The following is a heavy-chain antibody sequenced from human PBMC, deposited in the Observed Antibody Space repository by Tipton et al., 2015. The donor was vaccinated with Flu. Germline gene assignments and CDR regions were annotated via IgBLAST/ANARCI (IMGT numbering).Heavy chain of an antibody. CDR1: GGSISSGSYY. V-gene: IGHV4-39*07. Sequence: GLVKPSETLSLTCTVSGGSISSGSYYWAWIRQPPGKGLEWIGSIYYSGNTYYNPSLKSRVSISIDTSRKQFSLKLSSVTAADTAVYYCARGYHGSGNYSPVGIDSWGQGTLVTVSS. J-gene: IGHJ4*02. CDR3: ARGYHGSGNYSPVGIDS. D-gene: IGHD3-10*01. CDR2: IYYSGNT.